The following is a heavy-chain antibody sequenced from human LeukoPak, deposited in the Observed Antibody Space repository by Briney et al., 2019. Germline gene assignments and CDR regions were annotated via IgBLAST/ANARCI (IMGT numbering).Heavy chain of an antibody. Sequence: PGGSLRLSCAASGFTFSSYSMNWVRQATGKGLEWVSAIGTAGDTYYPGSVKGRFTTSRENAKNSLYLQMNSLRAGDTAVYYCARGRTGGMDVWGQGTTVTVSS. CDR1: GFTFSSYS. J-gene: IGHJ6*02. V-gene: IGHV3-13*04. CDR2: IGTAGDT. CDR3: ARGRTGGMDV.